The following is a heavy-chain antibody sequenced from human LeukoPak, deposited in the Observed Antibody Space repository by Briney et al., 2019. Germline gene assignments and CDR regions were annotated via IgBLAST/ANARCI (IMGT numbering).Heavy chain of an antibody. J-gene: IGHJ4*02. V-gene: IGHV4-31*03. Sequence: SETLSLTCTVSGGSISSGGYYWSWIRQHPGKGLEWIGYIYYSGSTYYNPSLKSRVTISVDTSKNQFSLKLSSVTAADTAVYYCVRDSPLDTAMVDWGQGTLVTVSS. CDR2: IYYSGST. CDR3: VRDSPLDTAMVD. CDR1: GGSISSGGYY. D-gene: IGHD5-18*01.